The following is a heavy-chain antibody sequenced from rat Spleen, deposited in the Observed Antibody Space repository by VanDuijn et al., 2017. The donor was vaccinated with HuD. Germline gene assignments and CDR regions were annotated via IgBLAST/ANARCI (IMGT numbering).Heavy chain of an antibody. V-gene: IGHV2-1*01. CDR3: LVNWGP. Sequence: QVQLKESGPGLVQPSQTLSLTCTVSGFSLTSNTIHWVRQPPGKGLQWMGGIWGDGSTEHNSALKSRLSITRDTSKSQIFLKKNSLQNDDQAIYLWLVNWGPWGQGIMVTVSS. J-gene: IGHJ2*01. CDR2: IWGDGST. CDR1: GFSLTSNT. D-gene: IGHD5-1*01.